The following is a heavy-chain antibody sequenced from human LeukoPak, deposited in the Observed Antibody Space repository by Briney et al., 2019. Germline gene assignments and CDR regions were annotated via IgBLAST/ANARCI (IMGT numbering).Heavy chain of an antibody. D-gene: IGHD1-1*01. CDR3: ARDQDWNDRGGLDY. V-gene: IGHV3-48*03. CDR1: GFTFSSYE. CDR2: ISSSGSTI. Sequence: GGSLRLSCAASGFTFSSYEMNWVRQAPGKGLEWVSYISSSGSTIYYADSVQGRFTVSRDNARNSLYLQMNSLRPEDTAVYYCARDQDWNDRGGLDYWGQGTLVTVSS. J-gene: IGHJ4*02.